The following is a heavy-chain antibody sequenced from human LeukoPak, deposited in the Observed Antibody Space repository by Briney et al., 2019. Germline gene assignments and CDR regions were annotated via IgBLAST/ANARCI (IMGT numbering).Heavy chain of an antibody. D-gene: IGHD3-22*01. J-gene: IGHJ5*02. Sequence: SETLSLTCTVSGGSISSYYWSWIRQPPGKGLEWIGYIYYSGSTYYNPSLKSRVTISVDTSKNQFSLKLSSVTAADTAVYYCARASGLLMGHWFDPWGQGTLVTVSS. CDR1: GGSISSYY. CDR3: ARASGLLMGHWFDP. CDR2: IYYSGST. V-gene: IGHV4-59*08.